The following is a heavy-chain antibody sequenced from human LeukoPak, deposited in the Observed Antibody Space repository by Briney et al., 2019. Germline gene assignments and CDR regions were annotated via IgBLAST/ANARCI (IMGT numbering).Heavy chain of an antibody. J-gene: IGHJ4*02. CDR3: ARVHYGDYAGY. Sequence: GGSLRLSCAASGFTFSSYSMNWVRQAPGKGLEWVSSISSSSSYIYYADSVNGRFTISRDNAKNSLYLQMNSLRAEDTAVYYCARVHYGDYAGYWGQGTLVTVSS. V-gene: IGHV3-21*01. D-gene: IGHD4-17*01. CDR1: GFTFSSYS. CDR2: ISSSSSYI.